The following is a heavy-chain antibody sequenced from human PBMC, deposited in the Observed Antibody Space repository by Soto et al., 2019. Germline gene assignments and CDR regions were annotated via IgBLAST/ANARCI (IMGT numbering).Heavy chain of an antibody. CDR2: IKQDGSEK. CDR3: ARCLRSVNYYGMDV. V-gene: IGHV3-7*05. Sequence: GGSLRLSCAASGFTFSNYWMTWVRQAPGKGLEWVANIKQDGSEKYYVDSVKGRFTISRDNAKNSLYLQMNSLRAEDTAVYYCARCLRSVNYYGMDVWGQGTTVTVSS. J-gene: IGHJ6*02. CDR1: GFTFSNYW.